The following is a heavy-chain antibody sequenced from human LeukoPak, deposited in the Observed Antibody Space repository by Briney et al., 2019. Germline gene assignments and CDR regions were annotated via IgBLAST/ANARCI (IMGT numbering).Heavy chain of an antibody. CDR1: GFAFSDFY. CDR2: ISNSGSTL. D-gene: IGHD3-10*01. V-gene: IGHV3-11*01. CDR3: ARDALGSYDY. Sequence: GGSLRLSCAASGFAFSDFYRFWIRQAPGKGLEWISYISNSGSTLYYAYSVKGRFTISRANDKNLLYLQTSSLRADDTAVYYCARDALGSYDYWGQGTLVTVSS. J-gene: IGHJ4*02.